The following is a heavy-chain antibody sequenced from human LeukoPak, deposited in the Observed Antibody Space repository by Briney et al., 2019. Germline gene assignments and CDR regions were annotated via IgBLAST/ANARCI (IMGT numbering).Heavy chain of an antibody. CDR2: IYYSGST. D-gene: IGHD1-26*01. V-gene: IGHV4-59*08. CDR1: GGSISSYH. Sequence: PSETLSLTCTVSGGSISSYHWSWIRQPPGKGLEWIGYIYYSGSTNYNPSLKSRVTISVDTSKNQFSLKLSSVTAADTAVYYCARQVSGSYSPFDYWGQGTLVTVSS. J-gene: IGHJ4*02. CDR3: ARQVSGSYSPFDY.